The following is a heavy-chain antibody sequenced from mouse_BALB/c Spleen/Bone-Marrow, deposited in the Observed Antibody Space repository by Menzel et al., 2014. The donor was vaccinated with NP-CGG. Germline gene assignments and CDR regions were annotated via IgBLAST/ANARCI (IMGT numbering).Heavy chain of an antibody. V-gene: IGHV1-18*01. Sequence: VHVKQSGPELVKPGASVKISCKTSGYTFTEYTMHWVKQSHGKSLEWIGGINPNNGGTSYNQRFKGKATLTVDKSSSTAYMELRSLTSEDSAVYYCAYGTNYYAMDYWGQGTSVTVSS. D-gene: IGHD3-3*01. CDR1: GYTFTEYT. J-gene: IGHJ4*01. CDR3: AYGTNYYAMDY. CDR2: INPNNGGT.